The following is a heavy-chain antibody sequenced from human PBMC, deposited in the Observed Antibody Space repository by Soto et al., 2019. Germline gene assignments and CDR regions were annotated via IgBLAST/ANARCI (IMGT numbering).Heavy chain of an antibody. Sequence: QVQLVQSGAEVKKPGASVKVSCKASGYTFTTHGISWVRQVPGQGLEWMGWVRGDNGHTNYAQSLQGRVTMTTDTSKNTAYMELRSLRSDDTAVYYCARALGYCRSGTCYREWFDPWGQGPLVTVSS. D-gene: IGHD2-15*01. J-gene: IGHJ5*02. CDR3: ARALGYCRSGTCYREWFDP. CDR2: VRGDNGHT. V-gene: IGHV1-18*01. CDR1: GYTFTTHG.